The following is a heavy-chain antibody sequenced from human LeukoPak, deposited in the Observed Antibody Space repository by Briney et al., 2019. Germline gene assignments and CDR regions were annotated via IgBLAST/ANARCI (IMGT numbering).Heavy chain of an antibody. D-gene: IGHD5-24*01. V-gene: IGHV1-46*01. CDR3: ARVRDGYNDAYDI. Sequence: ASVKISCKASGYTFSNYNIHWLRQAPGQGLEWMGIVNPSGDSTNYAQDFQGRVTLTGDTSTSTVYMELSSLRSEDTAVYYCARVRDGYNDAYDIWGQGTMVAVTS. CDR2: VNPSGDST. J-gene: IGHJ3*02. CDR1: GYTFSNYN.